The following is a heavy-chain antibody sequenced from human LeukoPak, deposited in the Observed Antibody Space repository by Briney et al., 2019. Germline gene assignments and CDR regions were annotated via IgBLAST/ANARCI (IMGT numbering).Heavy chain of an antibody. CDR3: ARHLTMSGSYPFDP. V-gene: IGHV4-59*08. D-gene: IGHD1-26*01. CDR1: GTSISSYF. CDR2: IYYSGNT. J-gene: IGHJ5*02. Sequence: PSETLSLTCTVSGTSISSYFWSWIRQPPGKGLEWDGYIYYSGNTNYNPSLKSRVTISIDTSKKQISLKLSSVTAADTAVYYCARHLTMSGSYPFDPWGQGTLVTVSS.